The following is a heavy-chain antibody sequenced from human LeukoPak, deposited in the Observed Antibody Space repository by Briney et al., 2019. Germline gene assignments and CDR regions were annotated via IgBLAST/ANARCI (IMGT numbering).Heavy chain of an antibody. CDR1: GYTLTELS. Sequence: GASVKVSCKVSGYTLTELSMHWVRQAPGKGLEWMGGFDPEDGETIYAQKFQGRVTITADESTSTAYMELSSLRSEDTAVYYCARTPYYYDFWSANNIGLDYWGQGTLVTVSS. CDR2: FDPEDGET. V-gene: IGHV1-24*01. CDR3: ARTPYYYDFWSANNIGLDY. D-gene: IGHD3-3*01. J-gene: IGHJ4*02.